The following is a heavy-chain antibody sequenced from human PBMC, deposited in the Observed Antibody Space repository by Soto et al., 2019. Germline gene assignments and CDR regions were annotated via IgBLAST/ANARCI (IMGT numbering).Heavy chain of an antibody. CDR1: GYTFTSYG. D-gene: IGHD1-26*01. V-gene: IGHV1-18*01. CDR2: ISANNGNT. CDR3: ARDRGSYALDY. Sequence: QVQLVQSGAEVKKPGASVKVSCKAFGYTFTSYGISWVRQAPGQGLEWMGWISANNGNTNHAQKPPARVTMPTDTSTSTAYMELRSLRSDDTAVYYCARDRGSYALDYWGQGTLVTVSS. J-gene: IGHJ4*02.